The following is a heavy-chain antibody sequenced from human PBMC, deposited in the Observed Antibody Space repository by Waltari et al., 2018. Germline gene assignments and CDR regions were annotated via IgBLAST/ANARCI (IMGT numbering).Heavy chain of an antibody. V-gene: IGHV3-21*01. J-gene: IGHJ4*02. D-gene: IGHD4-17*01. CDR3: ARGSYGDYEY. CDR1: GFTFSTYT. Sequence: EVQLVESGGGLVKPGGSLRLSCAASGFTFSTYTMNWVRQAPGKGLEWVSSISPDSNYIYYADSVQGRFTLSRDNAKNSLYLQMNSLRVEDTAVYYCARGSYGDYEYWGQGTLVTVSS. CDR2: ISPDSNYI.